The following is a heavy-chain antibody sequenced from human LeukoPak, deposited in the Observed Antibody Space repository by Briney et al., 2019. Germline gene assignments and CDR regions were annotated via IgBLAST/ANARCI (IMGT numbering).Heavy chain of an antibody. J-gene: IGHJ4*02. CDR2: VSLSGPT. CDR1: GGSITSTNW. Sequence: SETLSLTCGVSGGSITSTNWWSWVRQPPGQGLEWIGEVSLSGPTNYNPTLNSRVIMALDTSKNHLSLNLTSVTAADTAVYFCSRENGAFSPFGYWGQGTLVTVPS. V-gene: IGHV4-4*02. CDR3: SRENGAFSPFGY. D-gene: IGHD2-8*01.